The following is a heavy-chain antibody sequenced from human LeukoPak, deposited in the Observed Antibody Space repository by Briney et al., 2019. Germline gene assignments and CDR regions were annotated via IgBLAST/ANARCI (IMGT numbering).Heavy chain of an antibody. V-gene: IGHV3-48*04. J-gene: IGHJ4*02. CDR2: ISSSSSTI. Sequence: GGSLRLSCAASGFTFSSYSMNWVRQAPGKGLEWVSYISSSSSTIYYADSVKGRFTMSRDNAKNSLYLQMNSLRAEDTAVYYCASQQWVDYWGQGTLVTVSS. CDR3: ASQQWVDY. CDR1: GFTFSSYS. D-gene: IGHD6-19*01.